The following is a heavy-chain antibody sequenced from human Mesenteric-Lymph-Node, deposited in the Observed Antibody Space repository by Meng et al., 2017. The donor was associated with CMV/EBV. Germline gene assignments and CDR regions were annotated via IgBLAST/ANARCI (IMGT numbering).Heavy chain of an antibody. J-gene: IGHJ4*02. CDR2: ISGSGGST. CDR1: GFTFSTYA. Sequence: ASGFTFSTYAMNWVRQAPGKGLEWVSGISGSGGSTYYADSVKGRFTISRDNSKSTLYLQMNSLRAEDTALYYCAKDRYNSGSYNLDYWGQGTLVTVSS. CDR3: AKDRYNSGSYNLDY. V-gene: IGHV3-23*01. D-gene: IGHD1-26*01.